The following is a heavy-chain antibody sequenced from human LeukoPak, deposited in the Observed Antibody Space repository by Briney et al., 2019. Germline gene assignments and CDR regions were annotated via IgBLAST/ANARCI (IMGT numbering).Heavy chain of an antibody. V-gene: IGHV4-59*12. D-gene: IGHD6-13*01. CDR2: IYYSGST. Sequence: SETLSLTCTVSGGSISSYYWSWIRQPPGKGREWIGRIYYSGSTYYNPSLKSRVTISVDTSKNQFSLKLSSVTAADTAVYYCARLYSSSWYIPDYFDYWGQGTRVTVSS. CDR1: GGSISSYY. CDR3: ARLYSSSWYIPDYFDY. J-gene: IGHJ4*02.